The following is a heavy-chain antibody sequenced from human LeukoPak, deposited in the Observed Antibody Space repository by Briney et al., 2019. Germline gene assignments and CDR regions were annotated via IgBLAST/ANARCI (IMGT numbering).Heavy chain of an antibody. CDR1: GSTFSSYS. D-gene: IGHD3-3*01. Sequence: GGSLRLSCAASGSTFSSYSMNWVRQAPGKGLEWVSSISSSSSYIYYADSVKGRFTISRDNAKNSLYLQMNSLRAEDTAVYYCARDALTIFGVVIDAFDIWGQGTMVTVSS. J-gene: IGHJ3*02. CDR3: ARDALTIFGVVIDAFDI. CDR2: ISSSSSYI. V-gene: IGHV3-21*01.